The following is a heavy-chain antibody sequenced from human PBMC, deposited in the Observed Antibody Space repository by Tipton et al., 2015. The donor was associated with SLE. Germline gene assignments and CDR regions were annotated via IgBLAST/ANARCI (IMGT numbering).Heavy chain of an antibody. Sequence: GLVKPSETLSLTCTVSGGSISSYYWSWIRQPPGKGLEWIGYIYYSGSTNYNPSLKSRVTISVDTSKNQFSLKLSSVTAADTAVYYCATSVGGSSPYYFDYWDQGTLVTVSS. J-gene: IGHJ4*02. CDR1: GGSISSYY. V-gene: IGHV4-59*01. CDR2: IYYSGST. D-gene: IGHD6-13*01. CDR3: ATSVGGSSPYYFDY.